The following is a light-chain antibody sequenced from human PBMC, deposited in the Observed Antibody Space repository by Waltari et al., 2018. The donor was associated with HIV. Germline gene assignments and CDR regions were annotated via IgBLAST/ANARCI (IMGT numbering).Light chain of an antibody. J-gene: IGLJ2*01. V-gene: IGLV1-44*01. CDR2: STD. CDR3: ASWDDSLNGVI. Sequence: QSVLTQPPSVSAAPGQGVVISCSGGSSNIGSNTANWYHHLPGTAPKLLLYSTDNRPSGVPDRFSGSKSGTSASLAITGLQSEDEGVYYCASWDDSLNGVIFGGGTKVTVL. CDR1: SSNIGSNT.